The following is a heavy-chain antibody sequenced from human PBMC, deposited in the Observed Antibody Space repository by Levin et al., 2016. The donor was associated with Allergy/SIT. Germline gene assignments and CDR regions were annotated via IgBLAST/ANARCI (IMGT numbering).Heavy chain of an antibody. CDR3: ARSGTEAIEY. J-gene: IGHJ4*02. Sequence: SETLSLTCSVSGGSISYYYWNWIRQSPGKGLEWIGYGYYSGTTKYNPSLESRVTISVDTSKNQFSLKVRSVTTADTAVYYCARSGTEAIEYWGQGTLVTVST. CDR1: GGSISYYY. CDR2: GYYSGTT. V-gene: IGHV4-59*01. D-gene: IGHD2-15*01.